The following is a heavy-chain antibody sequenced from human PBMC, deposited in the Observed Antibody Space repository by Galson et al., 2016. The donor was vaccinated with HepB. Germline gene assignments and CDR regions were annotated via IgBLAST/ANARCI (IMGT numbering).Heavy chain of an antibody. D-gene: IGHD1-26*01. CDR3: AKRAGGGTYYAIDY. CDR1: GFTFSSYA. J-gene: IGHJ4*02. Sequence: SLRLSCAASGFTFSSYAMSWVRQAPGKGLEWVSAISGSGGSTYHADSAKGRFTISRDNSKNTLNLQMDSLRVEDTALYFCAKRAGGGTYYAIDYWGQGTLVTVSS. CDR2: ISGSGGST. V-gene: IGHV3-23*01.